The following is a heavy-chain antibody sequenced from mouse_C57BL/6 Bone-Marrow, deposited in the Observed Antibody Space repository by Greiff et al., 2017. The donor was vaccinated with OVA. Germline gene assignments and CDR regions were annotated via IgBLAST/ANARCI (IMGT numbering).Heavy chain of an antibody. CDR1: GFTFSDYG. CDR3: ARINYWYFDV. Sequence: EVQLVESGGGLVKPGGSLKLSCAASGFTFSDYGMHWVRQAPEKGLEWVAYISSGSSTIYYADTVKGRFTISRDNAKNTLFRQMTSLRSEDTAMYYCARINYWYFDVWGTGTTVTVSS. CDR2: ISSGSSTI. J-gene: IGHJ1*03. V-gene: IGHV5-17*01.